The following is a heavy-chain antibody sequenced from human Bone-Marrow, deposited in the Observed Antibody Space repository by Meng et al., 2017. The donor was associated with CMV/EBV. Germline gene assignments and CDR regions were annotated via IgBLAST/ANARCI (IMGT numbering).Heavy chain of an antibody. CDR1: GYRLTAHY. CDR2: ISPYNGNT. CDR3: ARGSWNYDF. V-gene: IGHV1-18*04. J-gene: IGHJ2*01. Sequence: ASVKVSCKASGYRLTAHYIHWVRKAPGQGLEWMGWISPYNGNTDYAQKFQGRVTMTTDTSTSTAYMEVRSLTSDDTAIYYCARGSWNYDFWGRGTLVTVSS.